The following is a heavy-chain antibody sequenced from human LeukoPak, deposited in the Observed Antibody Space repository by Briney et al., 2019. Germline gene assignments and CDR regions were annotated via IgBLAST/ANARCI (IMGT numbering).Heavy chain of an antibody. CDR1: GFTFSSYA. Sequence: GGSLRLSCAASGFTFSSYAMNWVRQAPGKGLEWASTISGSGGSTYYADSVKGRFTISRDNSKNRLYLQMNSLRAEDTAVYYCAKRGDGYFYYFDYWGQGTLVTVSS. D-gene: IGHD5-24*01. V-gene: IGHV3-23*01. CDR3: AKRGDGYFYYFDY. J-gene: IGHJ4*02. CDR2: ISGSGGST.